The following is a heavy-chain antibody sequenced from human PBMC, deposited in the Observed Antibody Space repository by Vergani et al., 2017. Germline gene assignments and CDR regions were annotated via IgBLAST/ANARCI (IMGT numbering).Heavy chain of an antibody. CDR1: GFTFSGSA. CDR2: IRSKANSYAT. V-gene: IGHV3-73*01. J-gene: IGHJ4*02. D-gene: IGHD2-2*01. CDR3: ARGQYADY. Sequence: EVQLVESGGGLVQPGGSLKLSCAASGFTFSGSAMHWVRQASGKGLEWVGRIRSKANSYATAYAASVKGRFTISRDDSKNTAYLQMNSLKTEDTAVYYCARGQYADYWGQGTLVTVSS.